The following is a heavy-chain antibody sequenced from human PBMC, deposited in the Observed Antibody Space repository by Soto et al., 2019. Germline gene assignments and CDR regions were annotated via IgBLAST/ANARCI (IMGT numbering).Heavy chain of an antibody. J-gene: IGHJ4*02. V-gene: IGHV4-30-2*01. CDR3: ARVGGLYYYDSRGYYSTVTKLNYFAY. Sequence: SETLSLTCAVLGVSISRGGYSWSWLLQPPGKGLEGIGYIYHSGSTNYNPSLKSRVTISVDTSKNQFSLKLSSVTAADTAVYYCARVGGLYYYDSRGYYSTVTKLNYFAYWGQGTLVTVSS. CDR2: IYHSGST. D-gene: IGHD3-22*01. CDR1: GVSISRGGYS.